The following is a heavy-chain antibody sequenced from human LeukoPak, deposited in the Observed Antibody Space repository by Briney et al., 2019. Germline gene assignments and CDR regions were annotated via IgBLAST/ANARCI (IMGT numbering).Heavy chain of an antibody. Sequence: GGSLRLSCAASGFTFSSYAMSWVRQAPGKGLEWVSAISGSGGSTYYADSVKGRFTISRDNSKNTLYLQMNSLRAEDTAVYYCTTDQQSKSVWSEVATSHFYYYYYGMDVWGQGTTVTVSS. CDR1: GFTFSSYA. D-gene: IGHD5-12*01. CDR2: ISGSGGST. J-gene: IGHJ6*02. V-gene: IGHV3-23*01. CDR3: TTDQQSKSVWSEVATSHFYYYYYGMDV.